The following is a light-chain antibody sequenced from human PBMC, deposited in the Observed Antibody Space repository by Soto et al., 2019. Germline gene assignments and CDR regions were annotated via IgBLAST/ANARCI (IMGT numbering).Light chain of an antibody. V-gene: IGLV1-44*01. J-gene: IGLJ1*01. CDR1: SSNIGRNT. CDR2: SGN. Sequence: QSVLTQPPSASGTPGQRVTISCSGSSSNIGRNTVNWYQQLPGTAPKLLIYSGNQRPSGVPDRFSGSKSGTSASLAISGLQSDDEADYFCKSYAGSNTYVFGSGTKLTVL. CDR3: KSYAGSNTYV.